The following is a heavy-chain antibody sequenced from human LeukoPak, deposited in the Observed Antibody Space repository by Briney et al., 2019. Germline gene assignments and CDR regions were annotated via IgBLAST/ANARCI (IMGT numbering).Heavy chain of an antibody. J-gene: IGHJ4*02. CDR2: ISSSSSYI. V-gene: IGHV3-21*01. CDR1: GFTFSSYS. Sequence: GGSLRLSCAASGFTFSSYSMNWVRQAPGKGLEWVSSISSSSSYIYYADSVKGRFTISRDNAKNSLYLQMNSLRAEDTAVYYCARDQKEVSGWYDYWGQGTLVTVSS. D-gene: IGHD6-19*01. CDR3: ARDQKEVSGWYDY.